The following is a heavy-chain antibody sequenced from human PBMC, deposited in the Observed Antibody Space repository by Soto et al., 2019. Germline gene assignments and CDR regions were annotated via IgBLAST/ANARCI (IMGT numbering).Heavy chain of an antibody. J-gene: IGHJ6*02. V-gene: IGHV1-58*01. CDR3: AADHYLDYYGMDV. CDR2: IVVGSGNT. Sequence: QMQLVQSGTEVKKHATSVKVSCKASGFTFTSSAVQWVRQARGQRREWIGWIVVGSGNTNYAQKFQERVTITRDMSTSTAYMELSSLRSEDTAVYYCAADHYLDYYGMDVWGQGTTVTVSS. CDR1: GFTFTSSA. D-gene: IGHD1-26*01.